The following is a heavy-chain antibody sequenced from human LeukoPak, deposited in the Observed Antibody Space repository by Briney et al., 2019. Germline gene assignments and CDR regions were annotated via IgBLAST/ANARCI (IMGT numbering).Heavy chain of an antibody. J-gene: IGHJ4*02. V-gene: IGHV3-21*01. CDR1: GFTFSSYS. CDR2: ISSSSSNI. CDR3: AANLYCSSTRCFFGNYPFDY. D-gene: IGHD2-2*01. Sequence: GGSLRLSCAASGFTFSSYSMNWVRQAPGKGLEWVSSISSSSSNIYYADSVKGRFTISTDNAKNSLYLQMNSLRDEDTAVYYCAANLYCSSTRCFFGNYPFDYWGQGTLVTVSS.